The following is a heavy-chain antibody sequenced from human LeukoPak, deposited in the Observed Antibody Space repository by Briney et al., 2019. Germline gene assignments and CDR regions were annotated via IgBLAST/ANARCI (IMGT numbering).Heavy chain of an antibody. D-gene: IGHD3-22*01. CDR1: GFTFDDYA. J-gene: IGHJ1*01. CDR3: ARSNYYDSSDHLTQYFQH. Sequence: GGSLRLSCAASGFTFDDYAMHWVRQAPGKGLEWVSGISWNSGSIDYAGSVKGRFTISRDNAKNSLYLQMDSLRAEDTAVYYCARSNYYDSSDHLTQYFQHWGQGTLVTVSS. CDR2: ISWNSGSI. V-gene: IGHV3-9*01.